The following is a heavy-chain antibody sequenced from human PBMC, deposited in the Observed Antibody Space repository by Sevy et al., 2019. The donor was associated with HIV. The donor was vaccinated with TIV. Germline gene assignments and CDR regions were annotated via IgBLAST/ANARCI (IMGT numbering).Heavy chain of an antibody. D-gene: IGHD5-18*01. V-gene: IGHV3-23*01. CDR1: EFTFSNYA. Sequence: GGSLRLSCGASEFTFSNYAMSWVRQAQGKGPEWVSGINNGGSTYYADSVKGRFTISRDNSKKMVFLQMNSLRAEDTAVYYCASEDTTMITDLDYWGQGALVTVSS. J-gene: IGHJ4*02. CDR2: INNGGST. CDR3: ASEDTTMITDLDY.